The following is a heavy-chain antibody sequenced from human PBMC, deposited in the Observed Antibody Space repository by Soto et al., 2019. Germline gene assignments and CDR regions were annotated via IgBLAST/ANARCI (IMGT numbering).Heavy chain of an antibody. D-gene: IGHD3-3*01. V-gene: IGHV3-30-3*01. CDR2: ITYDGSNK. CDR3: ARDKLSVRFLEWLFLDY. J-gene: IGHJ4*02. Sequence: GLEWVAVITYDGSNKYYADSVKGRFTISRDNSKNTLYLQMNSLRAEDTAVYYCARDKLSVRFLEWLFLDYWGPGIPVSASS.